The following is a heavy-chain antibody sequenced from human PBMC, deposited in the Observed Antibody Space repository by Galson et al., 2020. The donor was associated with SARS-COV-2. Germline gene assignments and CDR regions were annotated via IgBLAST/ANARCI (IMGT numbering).Heavy chain of an antibody. CDR3: ARDRYYYDSSGYFAWNFDY. Sequence: SLRLSCAASGFSFSSYAMHWVRQAPGKGLEWVAVTSYDGSNKYYADSVKGRFTISRDNSKITLYLQMNSLRAEDTAVYYCARDRYYYDSSGYFAWNFDYWGQGTLVTVSS. J-gene: IGHJ4*02. CDR1: GFSFSSYA. CDR2: TSYDGSNK. V-gene: IGHV3-30-3*01. D-gene: IGHD3-22*01.